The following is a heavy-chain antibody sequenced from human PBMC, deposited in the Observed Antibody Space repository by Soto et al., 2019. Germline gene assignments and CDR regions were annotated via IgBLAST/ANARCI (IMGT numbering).Heavy chain of an antibody. Sequence: EVQLLESGGGLVQPGGSLSLSCAASGFTFSTYAMSWVRQAPGKGLEWVSTISDSGARTYYADSVKGRFTISRDSSKNTLYVQMNSLRAEDTAVYYCAKDKNAIFGDVWGKGTTVTVSS. CDR1: GFTFSTYA. CDR2: ISDSGART. CDR3: AKDKNAIFGDV. D-gene: IGHD3-3*01. J-gene: IGHJ6*04. V-gene: IGHV3-23*01.